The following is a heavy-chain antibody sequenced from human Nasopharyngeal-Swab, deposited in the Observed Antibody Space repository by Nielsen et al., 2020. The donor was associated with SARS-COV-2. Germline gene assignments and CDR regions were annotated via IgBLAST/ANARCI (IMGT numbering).Heavy chain of an antibody. CDR3: ASTNDWCFQY. V-gene: IGHV3-30-3*01. J-gene: IGHJ4*02. CDR2: VLHDGDSQ. D-gene: IGHD3-9*01. CDR1: GFTFSRHA. Sequence: GESLKISCAASGFTFSRHAMHWVRQAPGKGLEWVAAVLHDGDSQSYADSVKGRFTISRDNAKNSLYLQMNSLRGEDTAIYYCASTNDWCFQYWGQGSLITVSS.